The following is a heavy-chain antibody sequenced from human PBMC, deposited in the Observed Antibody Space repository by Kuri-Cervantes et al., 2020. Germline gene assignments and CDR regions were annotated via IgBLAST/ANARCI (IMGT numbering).Heavy chain of an antibody. CDR3: ARDQYIVGATTYYYYGMDV. D-gene: IGHD1-26*01. V-gene: IGHV1-69*06. Sequence: SVKVSCKASGGTFSSYAISWVRQAPGQGLEWMGGIIPIFGTANYAQKFQGRVTITADKSTSTAYMELSSLRSEDTAVYYCARDQYIVGATTYYYYGMDVWGQGTTVTVSS. CDR2: IIPIFGTA. J-gene: IGHJ6*02. CDR1: GGTFSSYA.